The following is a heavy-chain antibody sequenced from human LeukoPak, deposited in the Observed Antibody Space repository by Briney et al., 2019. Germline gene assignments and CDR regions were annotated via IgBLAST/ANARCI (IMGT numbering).Heavy chain of an antibody. Sequence: GGSLRLSCAASGFTVSSNYMSWVRQAPGKGLEWVSVIYSGGSTYYADSVKGRFTISRDNSKNTLYLQMNSLRAEDTAVYYCARARITYYYDSSGYVDYWGQGTLVTVSS. D-gene: IGHD3-22*01. J-gene: IGHJ4*02. CDR1: GFTVSSNY. V-gene: IGHV3-66*01. CDR2: IYSGGST. CDR3: ARARITYYYDSSGYVDY.